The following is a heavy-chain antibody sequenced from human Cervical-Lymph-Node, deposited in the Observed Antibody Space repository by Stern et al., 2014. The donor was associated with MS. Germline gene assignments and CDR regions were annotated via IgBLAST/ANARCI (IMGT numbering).Heavy chain of an antibody. CDR2: IYYSGST. Sequence: VQLQESGPGLVKPSETLSLTCTVSGGSISSYYWSWIRQPPGKGLECIGYIYYSGSTNYNPSLKSRVTISVDTSKNQFSLKLSSVTAADTAVYYCARGATQAFDPWGQGTLVTVSS. J-gene: IGHJ5*02. V-gene: IGHV4-59*01. CDR3: ARGATQAFDP. CDR1: GGSISSYY.